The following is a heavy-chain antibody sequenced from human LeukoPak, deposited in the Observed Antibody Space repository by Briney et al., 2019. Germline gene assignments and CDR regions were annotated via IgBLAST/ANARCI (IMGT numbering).Heavy chain of an antibody. D-gene: IGHD6-19*01. CDR3: AKGSGSGWYGWFDP. CDR1: GFSFSDYV. Sequence: GGSLRLSCAAAGFSFSDYVMSWVRQAPGKGLEWVSAITGSGATTYYADSVEGRFTISRDNSRNTLYLQMNSLRAEDTAVYYCAKGSGSGWYGWFDPWGQGTLVTVSS. V-gene: IGHV3-23*01. J-gene: IGHJ5*02. CDR2: ITGSGATT.